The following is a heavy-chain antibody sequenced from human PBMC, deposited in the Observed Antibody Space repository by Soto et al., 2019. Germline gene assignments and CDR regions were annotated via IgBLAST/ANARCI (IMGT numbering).Heavy chain of an antibody. D-gene: IGHD3-22*01. V-gene: IGHV4-34*01. J-gene: IGHJ5*02. CDR2: INHSGST. Sequence: PLETLPHTCAVYGGSCSGYYWSWIRQPTGKGLEWIGEINHSGSTNYNPSLKSRVTISVDTSKNQFSLKLSSVTAADTAVYYCARGSPHSSGCYNWFDPWGQGTLVTVSS. CDR3: ARGSPHSSGCYNWFDP. CDR1: GGSCSGYY.